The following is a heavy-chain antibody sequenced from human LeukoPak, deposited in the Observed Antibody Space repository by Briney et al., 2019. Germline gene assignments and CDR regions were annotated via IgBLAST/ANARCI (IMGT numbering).Heavy chain of an antibody. D-gene: IGHD6-19*01. V-gene: IGHV3-21*01. CDR2: ISSSSSYI. CDR1: GFTFSSYC. CDR3: ARDTSSSGWYAAEYYYYGMDV. J-gene: IGHJ6*02. Sequence: PGGSLRLSCAASGFTFSSYCMNWVRQAPGKGLEWVSSISSSSSYIYYADSVKGRFTISRDNAKNSLYLQMNSLRAEDTAVYYCARDTSSSGWYAAEYYYYGMDVWGQGTTVTVPS.